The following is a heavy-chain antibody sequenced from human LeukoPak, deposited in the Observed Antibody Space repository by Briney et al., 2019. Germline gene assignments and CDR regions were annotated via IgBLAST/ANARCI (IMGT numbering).Heavy chain of an antibody. CDR3: ARDLPVGARRYYWYFDL. CDR1: GYTFTSYG. CDR2: ISAYNGNT. V-gene: IGHV1-18*01. Sequence: ASVKVSCKASGYTFTSYGISWVRQAPGQGLEWMGWISAYNGNTNYAQKHQGRVTMTTDTSTSTAYMELRSLRSDDTAVYYCARDLPVGARRYYWYFDLWGRGTLVTVSS. D-gene: IGHD1-26*01. J-gene: IGHJ2*01.